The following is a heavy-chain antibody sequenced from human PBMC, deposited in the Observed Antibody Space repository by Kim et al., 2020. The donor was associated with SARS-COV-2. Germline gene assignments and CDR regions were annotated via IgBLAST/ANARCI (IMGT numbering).Heavy chain of an antibody. D-gene: IGHD4-17*01. J-gene: IGHJ2*01. Sequence: GGSLRLSCAASGFTFSSYSMNWVRQAPGKGLEWVSSISSSSSYIYYADSVKGRFTISRDNAKNSLYLQMNSLRAEDTAVYYCARGGTRGVTTSFWYFDLWGRGTLVTVSS. CDR3: ARGGTRGVTTSFWYFDL. CDR1: GFTFSSYS. V-gene: IGHV3-21*01. CDR2: ISSSSSYI.